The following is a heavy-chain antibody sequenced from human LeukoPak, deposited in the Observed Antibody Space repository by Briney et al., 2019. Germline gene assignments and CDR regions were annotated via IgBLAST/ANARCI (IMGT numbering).Heavy chain of an antibody. CDR2: ISGSGGST. CDR3: AKDPGAYLAVAGTDAFDI. V-gene: IGHV3-23*01. J-gene: IGHJ3*02. D-gene: IGHD6-19*01. CDR1: GFTFSNAW. Sequence: PGGSLRLSCAASGFTFSNAWMSWVRQAPGKGLEWVSAISGSGGSTYYADSVKGRFTISRDNSKNTLYLQMNSLRAEDTAVYYCAKDPGAYLAVAGTDAFDIWGQGTMVTVSS.